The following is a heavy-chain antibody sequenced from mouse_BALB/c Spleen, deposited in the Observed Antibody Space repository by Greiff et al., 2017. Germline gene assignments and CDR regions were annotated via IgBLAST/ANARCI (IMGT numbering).Heavy chain of an antibody. J-gene: IGHJ4*01. CDR1: GFTFSDYY. Sequence: EVMLVESGGGLVKPGGSLKLSCAASGFTFSDYYMYWVRQTPEKRLEWVATISDGGSYTYYPDSVKGRFTISRDNAKNNLYLQMSSLKSEDTAMYYCARAGNYDAMDYWGQGTSVTVSS. CDR2: ISDGGSYT. V-gene: IGHV5-4*02. CDR3: ARAGNYDAMDY. D-gene: IGHD2-1*01.